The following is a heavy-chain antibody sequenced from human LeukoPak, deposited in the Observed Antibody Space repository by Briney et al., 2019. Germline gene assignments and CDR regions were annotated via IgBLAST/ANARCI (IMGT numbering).Heavy chain of an antibody. D-gene: IGHD1-1*01. V-gene: IGHV3-30*18. CDR3: AKYIPPGGARHYVMDV. CDR1: GFTISTYG. CDR2: ISYDGSTK. J-gene: IGHJ6*02. Sequence: GGSLRLSCAASGFTISTYGIHWVRQAPGKGLEWVAVISYDGSTKYFVESVKGRFTISRDTSKNTLSLQMDSLRVEDTAIYYCAKYIPPGGARHYVMDVWGQGTTVTVSS.